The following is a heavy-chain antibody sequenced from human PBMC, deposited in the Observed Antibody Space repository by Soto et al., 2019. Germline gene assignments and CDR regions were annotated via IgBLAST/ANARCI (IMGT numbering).Heavy chain of an antibody. Sequence: SETLSLTCAVSGGSISSGGYSWSWIRQPPGKGLEWIGYIYHSGSTYYNPSLKSRVTISVDRSKNQFSLKLSSVTAADTAVYYCARAFMTTVTTYNWFDPWGQGTLVTAPQ. CDR1: GGSISSGGYS. D-gene: IGHD4-17*01. CDR2: IYHSGST. J-gene: IGHJ5*02. CDR3: ARAFMTTVTTYNWFDP. V-gene: IGHV4-30-2*01.